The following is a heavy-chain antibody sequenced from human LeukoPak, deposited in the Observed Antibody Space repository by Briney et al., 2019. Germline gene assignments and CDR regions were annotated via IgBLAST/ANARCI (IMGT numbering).Heavy chain of an antibody. CDR1: GYSISSGYY. D-gene: IGHD2-8*01. Sequence: SETLSLTCTVSGYSISSGYYWGWIRQPPGKGLEWIGSIYHSGSTYYNPSLKSRVTISVDTSKNQFSLKLSSVTAADTAVYYCARDRDLLGYCTDGVCYKGYDYWGQGTLVTVSS. CDR3: ARDRDLLGYCTDGVCYKGYDY. V-gene: IGHV4-38-2*02. J-gene: IGHJ4*02. CDR2: IYHSGST.